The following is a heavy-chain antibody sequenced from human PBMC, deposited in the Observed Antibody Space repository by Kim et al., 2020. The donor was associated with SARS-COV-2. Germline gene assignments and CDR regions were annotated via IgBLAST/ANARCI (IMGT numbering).Heavy chain of an antibody. CDR3: TTDPNLVVSVGNDAFDF. Sequence: GGSLRLSCAASGFTFSNAWMRWVRQAPGKGLEWVGRIKSKTDGGTTDYAAPVKGRFTISRDESKNTLYLQMNSLKTEDTAVDYCTTDPNLVVSVGNDAFDFSRPGTMVTFSS. V-gene: IGHV3-15*01. CDR2: IKSKTDGGTT. D-gene: IGHD3-22*01. CDR1: GFTFSNAW. J-gene: IGHJ3*01.